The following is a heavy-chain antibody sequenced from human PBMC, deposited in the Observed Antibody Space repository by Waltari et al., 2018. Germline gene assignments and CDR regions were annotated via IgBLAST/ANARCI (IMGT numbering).Heavy chain of an antibody. CDR3: ARDRGRGLYLDT. J-gene: IGHJ5*02. V-gene: IGHV4-4*02. D-gene: IGHD2-15*01. CDR1: GDFVTDNNW. Sequence: QLHQAGPGLVKPSWTVSPTCAVSGDFVTDNNWWSWVGQYPGRGMEWIGQVHNSGRTNYNPSFASRVIVQLDTSSGRISLRVTSATAADTAIYYCARDRGRGLYLDTWGQGILVTVS. CDR2: VHNSGRT.